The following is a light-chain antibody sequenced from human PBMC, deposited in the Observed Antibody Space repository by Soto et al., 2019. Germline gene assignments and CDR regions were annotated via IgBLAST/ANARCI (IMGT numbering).Light chain of an antibody. CDR3: CSYAASVV. Sequence: QSVLTQPASVSGSPGQSITISCTGTSSDVGSYSLVSWYQQHPGKAPKLMIYEGSKRPSGISNRFSGSKSGNTASLTISGLQAEDEADYYCCSYAASVVFGGGTKVTVL. J-gene: IGLJ2*01. V-gene: IGLV2-23*01. CDR2: EGS. CDR1: SSDVGSYSL.